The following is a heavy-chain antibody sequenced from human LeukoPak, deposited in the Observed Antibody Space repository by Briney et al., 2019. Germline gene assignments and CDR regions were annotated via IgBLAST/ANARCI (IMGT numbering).Heavy chain of an antibody. Sequence: GGSLRLSCAASEFTFSHYGMTWVRQAPGRGLEWVSTISGSGGRTYSADSVKGRFTISRDNSKNTLYLQMNSLRAEDTAVYYCAKEMGFKIREVMLGFFDYWGQGTLVTVSS. CDR3: AKEMGFKIREVMLGFFDY. D-gene: IGHD3-10*01. J-gene: IGHJ4*02. CDR1: EFTFSHYG. V-gene: IGHV3-23*01. CDR2: ISGSGGRT.